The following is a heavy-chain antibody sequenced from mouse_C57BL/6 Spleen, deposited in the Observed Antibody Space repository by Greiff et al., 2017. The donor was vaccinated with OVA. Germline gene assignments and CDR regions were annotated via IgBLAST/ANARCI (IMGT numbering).Heavy chain of an antibody. CDR2: IYPGDGDT. D-gene: IGHD2-1*01. CDR1: GYAFSSSW. CDR3: AGSGVIYRGFAY. V-gene: IGHV1-82*01. J-gene: IGHJ3*01. Sequence: VQLQQSGPELVKPGASVKISCKASGYAFSSSWMNWVKQRPGKGLEWIGRIYPGDGDTNYNGKFKGKATLTADKSSSTAYMQLSSLTSEDSAVYFCAGSGVIYRGFAYWGQGTLVTVSA.